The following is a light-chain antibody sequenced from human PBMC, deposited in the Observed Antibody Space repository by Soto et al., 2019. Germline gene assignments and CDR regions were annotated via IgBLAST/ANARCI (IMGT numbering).Light chain of an antibody. CDR3: QQRSNWPPT. J-gene: IGKJ1*01. V-gene: IGKV3-11*01. CDR2: DAS. CDR1: QSVSSY. Sequence: EIVFTQSPSTLSLSPGERATLSCRASQSVSSYLAWYQQKPGQAPRLLIYDASNRATGIPARFSGSGSGTDFTLTISSLEPEDFAVYYCQQRSNWPPTFGQGIKVDIK.